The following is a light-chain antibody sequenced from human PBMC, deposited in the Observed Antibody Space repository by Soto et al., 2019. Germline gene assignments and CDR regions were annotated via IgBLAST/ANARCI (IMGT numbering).Light chain of an antibody. CDR3: QQYHNWPYT. J-gene: IGKJ2*01. V-gene: IGKV3-15*01. Sequence: EIVMTQSPATLSVSPGERATLSCRASQSVSSNLAWYQQRPGQAPRLLISGASTRATGLPARFSGRKSGTEFTLTISSLQSEDFAVYFCQQYHNWPYTFGQGTNLAMK. CDR2: GAS. CDR1: QSVSSN.